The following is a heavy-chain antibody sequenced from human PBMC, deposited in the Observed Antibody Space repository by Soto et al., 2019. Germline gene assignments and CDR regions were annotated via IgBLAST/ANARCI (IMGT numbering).Heavy chain of an antibody. V-gene: IGHV1-69*06. CDR1: GGTFNNYA. Sequence: QVQLVQSGAEVKKPGSSVKVSCKASGGTFNNYAISWGRQAPGQGLEWMGGIIPLFGATNYAQHFQGRVTITADKFTSTSYMELSSLKSEDTAVYYCARLIGEGYSGTYGLDYWGQGTLVTVSS. CDR2: IIPLFGAT. J-gene: IGHJ4*02. D-gene: IGHD1-26*01. CDR3: ARLIGEGYSGTYGLDY.